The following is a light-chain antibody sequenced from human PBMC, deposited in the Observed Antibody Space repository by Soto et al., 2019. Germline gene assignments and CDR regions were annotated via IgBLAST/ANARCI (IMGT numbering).Light chain of an antibody. Sequence: QSALTQPASVSGSPGQSITISCTGTSSDIGGYDYVSWYQQHPGKAPKLMICEVSNRPSGVSSRFSGSKSGNTASLTISGLQAEDEADYYCSSYTSSSLVVFGGGTKLTVL. CDR1: SSDIGGYDY. V-gene: IGLV2-14*01. CDR3: SSYTSSSLVV. J-gene: IGLJ2*01. CDR2: EVS.